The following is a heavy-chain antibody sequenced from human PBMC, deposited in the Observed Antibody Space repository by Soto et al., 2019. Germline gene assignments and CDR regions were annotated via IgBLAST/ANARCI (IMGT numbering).Heavy chain of an antibody. CDR3: AREIYDSSGYDY. J-gene: IGHJ4*02. CDR2: IYYSGST. Sequence: SETLSLTCTVSGGSISSGDYYWIWMRQPPGKGLEWIGYIYYSGSTYYNPSLKSRVTISVDTSKNQFSLKLSSVTAADTAVYYCAREIYDSSGYDYWGQGTLVTVSS. CDR1: GGSISSGDYY. V-gene: IGHV4-30-4*01. D-gene: IGHD3-22*01.